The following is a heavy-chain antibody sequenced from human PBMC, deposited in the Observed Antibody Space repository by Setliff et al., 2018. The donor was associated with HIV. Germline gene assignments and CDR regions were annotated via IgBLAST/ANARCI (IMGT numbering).Heavy chain of an antibody. CDR3: ARGGFNHAFDI. CDR2: IGGHGSII. V-gene: IGHV3-48*03. J-gene: IGHJ3*02. CDR1: GLIFSSYE. Sequence: PGGSLRLSCAASGLIFSSYEMNWVRQAPGKGLEWISFIGGHGSIIHYADSVKGRFTISRDNAKNSVYLQMRSLRVEDTAVYYCARGGFNHAFDIWGQGTMVTVSS. D-gene: IGHD2-15*01.